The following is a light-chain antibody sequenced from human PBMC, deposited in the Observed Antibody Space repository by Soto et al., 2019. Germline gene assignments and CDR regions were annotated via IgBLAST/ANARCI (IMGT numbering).Light chain of an antibody. CDR1: QSVSSN. CDR2: GAS. CDR3: QQYNNWPPGA. Sequence: EIVMTQSPATLSVSPGERATLSCRASQSVSSNLAWYQQKPGQAPRLLIYGASTSSTGIPARFSGSGSGTDFTLSISSLQSEDCAVYYCQQYNNWPPGACGQGTKVEIE. V-gene: IGKV3D-15*01. J-gene: IGKJ1*01.